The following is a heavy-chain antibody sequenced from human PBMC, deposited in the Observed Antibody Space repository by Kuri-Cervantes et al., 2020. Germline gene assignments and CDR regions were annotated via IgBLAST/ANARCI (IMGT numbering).Heavy chain of an antibody. J-gene: IGHJ4*02. D-gene: IGHD6-13*01. CDR2: ISDTGYTT. V-gene: IGHV3-23*01. CDR1: GFTFSSYS. CDR3: AKDRRFGSNQLDY. Sequence: GESLKISCAASGFTFSSYSMNWVRQAPGKGLEWVSTISDTGYTTYYADSVKGRFTISRDNSNNTLHLQMHSLRSEDTAIYFCAKDRRFGSNQLDYWGQGTLVTVSS.